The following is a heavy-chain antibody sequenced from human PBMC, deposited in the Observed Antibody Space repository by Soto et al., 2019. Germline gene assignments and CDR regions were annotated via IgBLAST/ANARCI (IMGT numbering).Heavy chain of an antibody. CDR2: IIPIFGTA. Sequence: PSVTVCCKASAGTFSIYASSWVRPAPGQGLEWMGGIIPIFGTANYAQKFQGRVTITADESTSTAYMELSSLRSEDTAVYYCARVSGSYYGYYYGMDVWGQGTTVTVSS. CDR3: ARVSGSYYGYYYGMDV. CDR1: AGTFSIYA. V-gene: IGHV1-69*13. D-gene: IGHD1-26*01. J-gene: IGHJ6*02.